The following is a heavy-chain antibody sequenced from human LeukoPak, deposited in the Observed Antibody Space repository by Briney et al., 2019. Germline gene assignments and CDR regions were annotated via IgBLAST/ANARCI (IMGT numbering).Heavy chain of an antibody. Sequence: GGSLRLSCAAPGLTFNTYAMNWVRQAPGKGLEWVSSITGDGDSTYYADSVRGRFTISRDNSKNTLYLQMHSLRAEDTAVYYCASRVASGYWGQGILVTVSS. V-gene: IGHV3-23*01. J-gene: IGHJ4*02. D-gene: IGHD1-14*01. CDR2: ITGDGDST. CDR3: ASRVASGY. CDR1: GLTFNTYA.